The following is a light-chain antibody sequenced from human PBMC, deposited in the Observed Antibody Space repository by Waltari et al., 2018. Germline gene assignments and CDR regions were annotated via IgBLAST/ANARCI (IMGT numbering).Light chain of an antibody. CDR1: PGAAPTIYY. V-gene: IGLV8-61*01. Sequence: QTVVTQEPSVSVSPGGTVTLTCGLSPGAAPTIYYPSWYQQTPGQAPPTLVYSTSTRSSGVPDRFSGSILGNKAALTITGAQADDESDYYCVLYMGSGIWVFGGGTKLTVL. J-gene: IGLJ3*02. CDR3: VLYMGSGIWV. CDR2: STS.